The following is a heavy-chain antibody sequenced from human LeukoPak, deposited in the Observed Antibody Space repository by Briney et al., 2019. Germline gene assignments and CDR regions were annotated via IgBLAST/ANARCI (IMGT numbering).Heavy chain of an antibody. CDR2: ISGSGGST. CDR3: AKDGEYSSSST. J-gene: IGHJ3*01. Sequence: PSETLSLTCAVSGGSISSSNWWSWVRQAPGKGLEWVSAISGSGGSTYYADSVKGRFTISRDNSKNTLYLRMNSLRAEDTAVYYCAKDGEYSSSSTWGQGTMVTVSS. V-gene: IGHV3-23*01. CDR1: GGSISSSN. D-gene: IGHD6-13*01.